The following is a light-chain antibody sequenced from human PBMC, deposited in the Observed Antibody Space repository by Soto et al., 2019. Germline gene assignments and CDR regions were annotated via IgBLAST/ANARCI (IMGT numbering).Light chain of an antibody. CDR1: SSNIGAGFD. CDR2: AND. Sequence: QSVLTQPPSVSGAPGQRLTISCAGTSSNIGAGFDVHWYQQLPGTAPKLLIYANDDRPSGVPDRFSGSTSGTSASLAITGLQAEDAADYYCQSYDNSLLAYVSGGGTKLTVL. J-gene: IGLJ3*02. CDR3: QSYDNSLLAYV. V-gene: IGLV1-40*01.